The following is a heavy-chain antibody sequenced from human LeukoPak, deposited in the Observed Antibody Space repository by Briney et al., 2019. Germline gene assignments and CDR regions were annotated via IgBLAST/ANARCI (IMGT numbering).Heavy chain of an antibody. Sequence: PGGSLRLSCAAPGFTFSNYWMSWVRQAPGKGLEWVANIKEDGSKKYYVDSVKGRFTISRDNAKNSLSLQVNSLSAEDTAVYYCARSRSGYYEDYWGQGTLVTVSS. D-gene: IGHD3-22*01. CDR3: ARSRSGYYEDY. V-gene: IGHV3-7*01. CDR2: IKEDGSKK. CDR1: GFTFSNYW. J-gene: IGHJ4*02.